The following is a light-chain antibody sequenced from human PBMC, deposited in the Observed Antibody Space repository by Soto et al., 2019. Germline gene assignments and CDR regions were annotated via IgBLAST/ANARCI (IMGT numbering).Light chain of an antibody. J-gene: IGKJ1*01. CDR1: QSISDY. V-gene: IGKV1-39*01. CDR3: QQSYSTPRT. CDR2: AAS. Sequence: DLQMTQSPSSLSASVGDRVTITCRASQSISDYLNWYQQKPGKAPKLLIYAASSLQGGVPSRFSGSGSGTDFTLIISSLQPEDFATYYCQQSYSTPRTFGQGTKVEIK.